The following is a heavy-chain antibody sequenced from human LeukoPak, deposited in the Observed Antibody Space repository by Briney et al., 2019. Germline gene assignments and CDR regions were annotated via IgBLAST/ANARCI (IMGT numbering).Heavy chain of an antibody. D-gene: IGHD2-15*01. CDR2: ISYDGSNK. V-gene: IGHV3-30*18. Sequence: GGSLRLSCAASGFTFSSYGMHWVRQAPGKGLEWVAVISYDGSNKYYADSVKGRFTISRDNSKNTLYLQMNSLRAEDTAVYYCAKDGTLDPYRSGGSCYSGHYGMDVWGKGTTVTVSS. J-gene: IGHJ6*04. CDR3: AKDGTLDPYRSGGSCYSGHYGMDV. CDR1: GFTFSSYG.